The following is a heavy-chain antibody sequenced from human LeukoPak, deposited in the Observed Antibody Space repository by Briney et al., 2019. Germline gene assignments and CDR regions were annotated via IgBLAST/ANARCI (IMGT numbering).Heavy chain of an antibody. CDR2: ISAYNGNT. V-gene: IGHV1-18*04. CDR3: TGNYYGSGSYADFDY. CDR1: GYTFATYD. J-gene: IGHJ4*02. D-gene: IGHD3-10*01. Sequence: GASVKVSCKASGYTFATYDINWVRQATGQGLEWMGWISAYNGNTNYAQKLQGRVTMTTDTSTSTAYMELRSLRSDDTAVYYCTGNYYGSGSYADFDYWGQGTLVTVSS.